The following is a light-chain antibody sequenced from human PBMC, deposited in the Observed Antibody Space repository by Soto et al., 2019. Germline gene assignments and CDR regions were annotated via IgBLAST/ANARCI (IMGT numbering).Light chain of an antibody. V-gene: IGKV3-15*01. CDR1: QSVGSK. Sequence: EIVMTKSPTTLSVSPGERATLSCRASQSVGSKLIWYQHKPGQAPRLLIYGASARATGIPARFSGSGSGTEFTLTISSVQSEDSATYYCQARSKWPLYTFGQGTKLEIK. J-gene: IGKJ2*01. CDR3: QARSKWPLYT. CDR2: GAS.